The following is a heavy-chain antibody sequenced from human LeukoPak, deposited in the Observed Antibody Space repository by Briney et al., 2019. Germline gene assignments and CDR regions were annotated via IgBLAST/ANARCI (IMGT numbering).Heavy chain of an antibody. Sequence: GGSLRLSCAASGFTFSSYAMSWVRQAPGRGLEWVSAISGSGGSTYYVDSVKGRFTISRDNSKNTLYLQMNSLRAEDTAVYYCAKHYQFSNPFSWFDPWGQGTLVTVSS. CDR1: GFTFSSYA. CDR2: ISGSGGST. J-gene: IGHJ5*02. D-gene: IGHD4-11*01. V-gene: IGHV3-23*01. CDR3: AKHYQFSNPFSWFDP.